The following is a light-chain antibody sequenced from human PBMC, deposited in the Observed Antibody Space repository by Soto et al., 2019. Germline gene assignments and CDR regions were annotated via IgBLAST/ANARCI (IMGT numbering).Light chain of an antibody. V-gene: IGLV1-47*01. CDR1: SSSIRSNY. CDR2: RNN. J-gene: IGLJ1*01. Sequence: QSVLTQPPSASGTPGQRVTISCSGSSSSIRSNYVYWYHQLPGTAPKLLIYRNNQRPSGVPDRFSGSKSGTSASLAIGGLRSEDESDYFCAAWDDSLSGYVFGTGTKLTVL. CDR3: AAWDDSLSGYV.